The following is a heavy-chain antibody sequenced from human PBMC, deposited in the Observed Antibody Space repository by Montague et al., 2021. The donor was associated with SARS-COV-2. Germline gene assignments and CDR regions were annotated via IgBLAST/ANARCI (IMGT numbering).Heavy chain of an antibody. CDR1: GGSISSSSYY. J-gene: IGHJ5*02. CDR2: INHSGTT. Sequence: SETLSLTCTVSGGSISSSSYYWGWIRQPPGKGLEWIGEINHSGTTNYNPSLKSRVTISVDTSKNQFSLKLSSVTAADTAVYYCARGVVVVVHRDYPARRGWFDPWGQGTLVSVSS. D-gene: IGHD2-15*01. CDR3: ARGVVVVVHRDYPARRGWFDP. V-gene: IGHV4-39*07.